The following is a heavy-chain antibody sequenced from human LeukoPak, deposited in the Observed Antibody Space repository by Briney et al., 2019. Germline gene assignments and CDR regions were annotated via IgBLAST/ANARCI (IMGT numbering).Heavy chain of an antibody. D-gene: IGHD3-16*01. CDR3: ARDGPNYDYVWGSFDY. V-gene: IGHV3-7*01. CDR1: GFTFSNYW. Sequence: GGSLRLSCEGSGFTFSNYWMGWVRQAPGKGLQWVANIKTDGSEKYYVDSVKGRFTISRDNAKNSLYLQMNSLRAEDTAVYYCARDGPNYDYVWGSFDYWGQGTLVTVSS. CDR2: IKTDGSEK. J-gene: IGHJ4*02.